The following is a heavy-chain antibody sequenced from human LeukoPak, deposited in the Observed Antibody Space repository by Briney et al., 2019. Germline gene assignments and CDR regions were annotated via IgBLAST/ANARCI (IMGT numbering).Heavy chain of an antibody. CDR1: GFIFSPYA. D-gene: IGHD6-13*01. CDR3: VKDRWVDH. J-gene: IGHJ4*02. Sequence: GGSLRLSCPASGFIFSPYAMHWVRQAPGKGLEYVSSISSEGKTTYYADSVEGRFTISRDNSKNTLYLQMSSLRPEDTAVYYCVKDRWVDHWGQGTLVTVSS. CDR2: ISSEGKTT. V-gene: IGHV3-64D*06.